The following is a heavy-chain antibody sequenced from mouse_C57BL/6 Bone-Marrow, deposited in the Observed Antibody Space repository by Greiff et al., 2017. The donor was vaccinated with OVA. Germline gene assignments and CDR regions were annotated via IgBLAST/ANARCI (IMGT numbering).Heavy chain of an antibody. CDR3: AREGVGYYFDY. D-gene: IGHD1-1*01. CDR1: GYTFTSYG. J-gene: IGHJ2*01. CDR2: IYPRSGNT. V-gene: IGHV1-81*01. Sequence: VQLQQSGAELARPGASVKLSCKASGYTFTSYGISWVKQRTGQGLEWIGEIYPRSGNTYYNEKFKGKATLTADKSSSTAYMELRSLNSEDSAVYFCAREGVGYYFDYWGQGTTLTVSS.